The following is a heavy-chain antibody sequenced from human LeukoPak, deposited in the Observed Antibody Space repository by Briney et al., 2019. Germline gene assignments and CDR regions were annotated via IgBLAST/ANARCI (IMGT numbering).Heavy chain of an antibody. D-gene: IGHD3-22*01. V-gene: IGHV4-59*01. Sequence: SETLSLTCTVSGGSISSYYWSWIRQPPGKGLEWIGYIYYSGSTNYNPSLKSRVTISVDTSKNQFSLKLSSVTAADTAVYYCASASSGYYRGAFDIWGQGTMVTVSS. CDR3: ASASSGYYRGAFDI. CDR1: GGSISSYY. CDR2: IYYSGST. J-gene: IGHJ3*02.